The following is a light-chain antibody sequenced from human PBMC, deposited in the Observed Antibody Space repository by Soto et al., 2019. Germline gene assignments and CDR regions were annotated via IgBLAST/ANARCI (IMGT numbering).Light chain of an antibody. CDR1: QGLSRW. J-gene: IGKJ4*01. CDR2: SAP. CDR3: HQSNSFPLT. V-gene: IGKV1-12*01. Sequence: DIQMTQSPSSVSASVGDRVTITCRASQGLSRWLAWYQQKPGKAPTLLIYSAPTLQTGVPSRFSGGESETEFTLTVSILQPEDCAPYYCHQSNSFPLTFGGGPKVHIK.